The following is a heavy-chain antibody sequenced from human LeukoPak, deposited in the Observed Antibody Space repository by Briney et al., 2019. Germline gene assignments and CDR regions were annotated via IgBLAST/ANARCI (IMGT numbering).Heavy chain of an antibody. CDR1: GYTFTGYY. V-gene: IGHV1-2*02. J-gene: IGHJ4*02. CDR2: INPNSGGT. Sequence: GASVKVSCKASGYTFTGYYMHWVRQAPGQGLEWMGWINPNSGGTNYAQKFQGRVTMTRDTSTSTVYMELSSLRSEDTAVYYCARGWIQLWLYYWGQGTLVTVSS. CDR3: ARGWIQLWLYY. D-gene: IGHD5-18*01.